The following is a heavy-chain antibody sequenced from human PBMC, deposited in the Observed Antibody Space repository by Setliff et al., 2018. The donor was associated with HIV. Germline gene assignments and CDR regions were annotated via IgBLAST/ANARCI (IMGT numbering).Heavy chain of an antibody. J-gene: IGHJ1*01. V-gene: IGHV1-8*02. CDR2: MNPNSGNT. CDR1: GYPFSSYD. Sequence: ASVKVSCKASGYPFSSYDIHWVRQATGQGLEWMGWMNPNSGNTGYAQKFQGRVTMTTDTSTSTAYMELRSLRSDDTAVYYCARDPSPGQPRGYFQHWGQGTLVTV. CDR3: ARDPSPGQPRGYFQH. D-gene: IGHD6-13*01.